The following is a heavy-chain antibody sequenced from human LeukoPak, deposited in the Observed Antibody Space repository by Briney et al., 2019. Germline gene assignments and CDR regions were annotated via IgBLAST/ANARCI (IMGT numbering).Heavy chain of an antibody. Sequence: GGSLRLSCAASGFTFSSYGMNWVRQAPGKGLEWVSSISSSSSSISHSDSVKGRFTISRDNSKNTLYLQMNSLRAEDTAVYYCARVPSTVTTALVYWGQGTLVTVSS. CDR1: GFTFSSYG. D-gene: IGHD4-17*01. CDR3: ARVPSTVTTALVY. V-gene: IGHV3-21*01. CDR2: ISSSSSSI. J-gene: IGHJ4*02.